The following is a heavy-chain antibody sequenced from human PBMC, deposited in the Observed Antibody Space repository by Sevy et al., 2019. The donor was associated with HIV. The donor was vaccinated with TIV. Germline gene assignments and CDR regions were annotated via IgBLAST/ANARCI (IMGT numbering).Heavy chain of an antibody. CDR2: VSSDGSEK. CDR3: ARDQLGSIDY. Sequence: GGSLRLSCAVSGFTFSTYAMHWVRQAPGKGLECVAIVSSDGSEKNYADSVKGRFTISRDNSRNKLYLQMNSLRPEDTALYYCARDQLGSIDYWGQGTLVTVSS. D-gene: IGHD7-27*01. J-gene: IGHJ4*02. V-gene: IGHV3-30-3*01. CDR1: GFTFSTYA.